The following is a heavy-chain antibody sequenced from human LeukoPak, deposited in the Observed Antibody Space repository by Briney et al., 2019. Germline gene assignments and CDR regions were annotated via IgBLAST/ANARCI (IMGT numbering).Heavy chain of an antibody. V-gene: IGHV1-69*04. CDR2: IIPILGIA. Sequence: SVKVSCKASGGTFSSYAISWVRQAPGQGLEWMGRIIPILGIANYAQKFQGRVTITADKSTSTAYMELSSLRSEDTAVYYCAREDSGSYFHYYGMDVWGQGTTVTVSS. J-gene: IGHJ6*02. CDR3: AREDSGSYFHYYGMDV. D-gene: IGHD1-26*01. CDR1: GGTFSSYA.